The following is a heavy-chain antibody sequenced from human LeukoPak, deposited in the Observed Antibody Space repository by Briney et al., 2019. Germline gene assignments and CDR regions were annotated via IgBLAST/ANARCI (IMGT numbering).Heavy chain of an antibody. CDR1: GGSISSGSYY. CDR2: IYTSGST. CDR3: ARYCSSTSCCTGFDP. V-gene: IGHV4-61*02. Sequence: SETLSLTCTVSGGSISSGSYYWSWIRQPAGKGLEWIGRIYTSGSTNYNPSLKSRVTISVDTSKNHFSLKLSSVTAADTAVYYCARYCSSTSCCTGFDPWGQGTLVTVSS. D-gene: IGHD2-2*02. J-gene: IGHJ5*02.